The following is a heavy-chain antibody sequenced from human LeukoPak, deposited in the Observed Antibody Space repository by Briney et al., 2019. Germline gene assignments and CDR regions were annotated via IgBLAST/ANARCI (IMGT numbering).Heavy chain of an antibody. CDR3: ARAPPRWFGELYGAFDI. CDR1: GFTFSSYA. D-gene: IGHD3-10*01. Sequence: GGSLRLSCAASGFTFSSYAMSWVRQAPGKGLEWVSAISGSGSNTYYADSVKGRFTISRDNSKNTLYLQMNSLRAEDTAVYYCARAPPRWFGELYGAFDIWGQGTMVTVSS. CDR2: ISGSGSNT. V-gene: IGHV3-23*01. J-gene: IGHJ3*02.